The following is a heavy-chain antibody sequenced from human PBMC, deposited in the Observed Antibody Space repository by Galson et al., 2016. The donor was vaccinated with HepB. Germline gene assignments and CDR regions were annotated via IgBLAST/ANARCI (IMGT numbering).Heavy chain of an antibody. D-gene: IGHD3-22*01. CDR2: INPSGGST. V-gene: IGHV1-46*01. Sequence: SVKVSCKASGYTFTSYYMHWVRQAPGQGLEWMGAINPSGGSTSYAKKFQGRVTMTRDTSRTTVYMELNSLRSEDTAVYYCARKSKDHYENSGLGYWGQGTLVTVSS. CDR1: GYTFTSYY. CDR3: ARKSKDHYENSGLGY. J-gene: IGHJ4*02.